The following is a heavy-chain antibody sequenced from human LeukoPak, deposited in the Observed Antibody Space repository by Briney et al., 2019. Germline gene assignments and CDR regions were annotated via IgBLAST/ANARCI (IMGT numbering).Heavy chain of an antibody. J-gene: IGHJ4*02. CDR2: ISGGGGST. CDR3: AKDVYSSVWYYFDH. V-gene: IGHV3-23*01. Sequence: PGGSLRLSCAASGFTFSSYAMSWVRQAPGKGLEWVSAISGGGGSTYYAASVTGRFTISRDNSKNTLWLQMNSLRAEDTAVYYCAKDVYSSVWYYFDHWGQGTLVTVSS. CDR1: GFTFSSYA. D-gene: IGHD6-19*01.